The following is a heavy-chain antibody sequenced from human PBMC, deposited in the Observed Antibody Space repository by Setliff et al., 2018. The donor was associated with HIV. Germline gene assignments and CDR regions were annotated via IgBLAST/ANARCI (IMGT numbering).Heavy chain of an antibody. CDR1: GGSISSSTYY. V-gene: IGHV4-39*01. D-gene: IGHD5-18*01. J-gene: IGHJ4*02. CDR3: ARRDGYSYGFYVDY. Sequence: PSETLSLTCTVSGGSISSSTYYWGWIRQPPGKGLEWIGTIYYSGSTYYNPSLKSRLTISVDTSKNQFSLKLSSVTAADTAVYYCARRDGYSYGFYVDYWGQGTLVTV. CDR2: IYYSGST.